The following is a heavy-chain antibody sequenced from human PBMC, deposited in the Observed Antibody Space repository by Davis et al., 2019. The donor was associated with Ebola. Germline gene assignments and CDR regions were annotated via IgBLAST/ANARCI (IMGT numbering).Heavy chain of an antibody. D-gene: IGHD1-26*01. V-gene: IGHV3-72*01. CDR3: ARDKIGSYSFDY. J-gene: IGHJ4*02. Sequence: GSLRLSCAASGFRSRDHHMDWVRQAPGKGLEWVSRIGNKDNTHIIEYAASVKGRFTISRDDSKNSLYLQMDSLKTEDTAVYYCARDKIGSYSFDYWGQGTPVTVSS. CDR2: IGNKDNTHII. CDR1: GFRSRDHH.